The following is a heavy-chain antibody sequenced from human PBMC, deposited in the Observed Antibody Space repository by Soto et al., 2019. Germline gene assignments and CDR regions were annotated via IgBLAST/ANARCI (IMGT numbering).Heavy chain of an antibody. D-gene: IGHD3-22*01. CDR2: IDPSDSQT. J-gene: IGHJ4*02. Sequence: GESLKISCKGSGYSFAGYWITWVRQKPGKGLEWMGRIDPSDSQTYYSPSFRGHVTISVTKSITTVFLQWSSLRASDTAMYYCARQIYDSDTGPNFQYYFESWGQGTPVTVSS. CDR1: GYSFAGYW. CDR3: ARQIYDSDTGPNFQYYFES. V-gene: IGHV5-10-1*01.